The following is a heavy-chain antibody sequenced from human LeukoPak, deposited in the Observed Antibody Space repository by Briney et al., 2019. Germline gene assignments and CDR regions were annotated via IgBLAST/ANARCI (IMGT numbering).Heavy chain of an antibody. V-gene: IGHV3-48*03. CDR2: ISSTGSTI. Sequence: GGSLRLSCAASGFTFSSYEMNWVRQGPGKGLQWVSYISSTGSTIYYADSVKGRFTISRDNAQNSLYLQMNSLRAEDTAVYYCARENTYYFDYWGQGTLVTVSS. J-gene: IGHJ4*02. CDR3: ARENTYYFDY. CDR1: GFTFSSYE.